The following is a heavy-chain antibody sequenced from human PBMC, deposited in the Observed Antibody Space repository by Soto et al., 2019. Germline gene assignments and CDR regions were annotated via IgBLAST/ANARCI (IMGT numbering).Heavy chain of an antibody. D-gene: IGHD3-9*01. J-gene: IGHJ4*02. CDR1: GDSVTNDNW. V-gene: IGHV4-4*02. CDR3: ARKRYLAWLLFDY. Sequence: QVQLQESGPGLVKPSGTLSLTCAVSGDSVTNDNWCSLVRQPPGKRLEWIGAIYHRGDTRYNPSLRSRITMAIDKSNNEVSLRLNSVPAANTAVYYCARKRYLAWLLFDYWGQGTLVTVSP. CDR2: IYHRGDT.